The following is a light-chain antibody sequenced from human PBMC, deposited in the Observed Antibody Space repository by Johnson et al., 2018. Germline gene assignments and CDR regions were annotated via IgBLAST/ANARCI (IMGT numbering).Light chain of an antibody. CDR1: SSNIGNNY. CDR2: ENN. Sequence: QSVLTQPPSVSAAPGQKVTISCSGSSSNIGNNYVSWYQQLPGTAPKLLIYENNKRPSGIPDRFSGSKSGTSATLGITGLQTGDEADYYCGTWDSSLSAGNVFGTVTKVSDL. CDR3: GTWDSSLSAGNV. V-gene: IGLV1-51*02. J-gene: IGLJ1*01.